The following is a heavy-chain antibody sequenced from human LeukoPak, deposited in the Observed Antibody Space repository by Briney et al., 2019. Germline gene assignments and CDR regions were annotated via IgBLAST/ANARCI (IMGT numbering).Heavy chain of an antibody. V-gene: IGHV1-24*01. D-gene: IGHD3-9*01. CDR3: ATLVDILTPLDY. Sequence: ASVKVSCKVSGYTLTELSMHWVRQAPGKGLEWMGGFDPEDGETIYAQKFQGRVTMTEDTSTDTAYMELSSLRSEDTAVYYCATLVDILTPLDYWGQGTLVTVSS. CDR1: GYTLTELS. CDR2: FDPEDGET. J-gene: IGHJ4*02.